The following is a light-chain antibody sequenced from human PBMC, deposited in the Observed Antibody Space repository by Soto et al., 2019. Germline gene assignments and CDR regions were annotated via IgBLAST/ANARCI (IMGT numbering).Light chain of an antibody. J-gene: IGKJ4*01. CDR3: QQFRVYPLT. CDR2: DAS. CDR1: QDINSA. Sequence: AIQLTQSPSSLSASVGDRVTISCRASQDINSALAWYQQKPGKAPKVLIYDASTLEGGVPSRFSGSGSGTDFTLTISSLQPEDFATYYCQQFRVYPLTFGGGTKVEIK. V-gene: IGKV1-13*02.